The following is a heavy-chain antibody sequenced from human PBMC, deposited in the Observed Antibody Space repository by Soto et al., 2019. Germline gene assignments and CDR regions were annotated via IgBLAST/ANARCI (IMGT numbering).Heavy chain of an antibody. CDR3: ARVTKLGGVAAAALGY. CDR1: GFTFSSFA. V-gene: IGHV3-23*01. Sequence: GGSLRLSCAASGFTFSSFAMTWVRQAPGKGLEWVSAISGSGGSTYYADSVKGRFTISRDDSKNTLHLQMNSLRAEDTAVYHCARVTKLGGVAAAALGYWGQGTLVTVSS. J-gene: IGHJ4*02. CDR2: ISGSGGST. D-gene: IGHD6-13*01.